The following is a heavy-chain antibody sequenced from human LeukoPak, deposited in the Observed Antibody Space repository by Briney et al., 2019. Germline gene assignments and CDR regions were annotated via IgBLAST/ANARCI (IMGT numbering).Heavy chain of an antibody. Sequence: GGSLRLSCAASGFTFNSYGMFWVRQAPGKGLEWVAFIWPDGSNKLYGDSVKGRFTISRDNSKNTLYLQMNSLRAEDTAVYYCARGPMFDPWGQGTLVTVSS. J-gene: IGHJ5*02. CDR3: ARGPMFDP. V-gene: IGHV3-33*01. CDR1: GFTFNSYG. CDR2: IWPDGSNK.